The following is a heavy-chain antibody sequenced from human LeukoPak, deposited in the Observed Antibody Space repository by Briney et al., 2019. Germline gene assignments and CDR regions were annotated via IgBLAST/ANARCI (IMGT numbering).Heavy chain of an antibody. J-gene: IGHJ4*02. V-gene: IGHV3-73*01. CDR2: IRSRRDNYAT. D-gene: IGHD2-2*01. Sequence: GGSLSLSCAASGFSLSDSHMHWVRQAPGKGLEWVGHIRSRRDNYATAYGVSVQGRFTISRDDSNNMAYLQMNSLTADDTAVYYCSRQTVSCHDFWGQGTLVTVSS. CDR1: GFSLSDSH. CDR3: SRQTVSCHDF.